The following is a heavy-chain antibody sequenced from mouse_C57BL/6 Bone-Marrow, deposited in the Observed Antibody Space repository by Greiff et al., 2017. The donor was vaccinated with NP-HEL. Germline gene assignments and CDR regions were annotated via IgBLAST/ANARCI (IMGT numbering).Heavy chain of an antibody. Sequence: VQLQQSGAELVRPGTSVKVSCKASGYAFTNYLIEWVKQRPGQGLEWIGVINPGSGGNNYNEKCKGKATLTADKSSSTAYMQLSSLTSEDSAVYCCAKSYGYDDAMDYWGQGTSVTVSS. CDR2: INPGSGGN. CDR3: AKSYGYDDAMDY. CDR1: GYAFTNYL. V-gene: IGHV1-54*01. D-gene: IGHD2-2*01. J-gene: IGHJ4*01.